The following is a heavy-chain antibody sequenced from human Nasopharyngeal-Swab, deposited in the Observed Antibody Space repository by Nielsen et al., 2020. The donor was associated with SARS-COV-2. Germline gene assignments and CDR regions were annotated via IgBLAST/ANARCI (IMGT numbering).Heavy chain of an antibody. J-gene: IGHJ1*01. V-gene: IGHV3-21*01. CDR3: ARDLGGGYCTTTNCPGS. Sequence: GGSLRLSCAASGFTFSSYSMNWVRQAPGKGLEWVSSISSSSYIYYADSVKGRFTISRDNAKNSLYLQMNSLRAEDTAVYYCARDLGGGYCTTTNCPGSWGQGTLVTVSS. D-gene: IGHD2-2*01. CDR1: GFTFSSYS. CDR2: ISSSSYI.